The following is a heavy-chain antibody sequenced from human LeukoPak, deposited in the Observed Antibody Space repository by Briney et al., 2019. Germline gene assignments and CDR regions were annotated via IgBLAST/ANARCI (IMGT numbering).Heavy chain of an antibody. V-gene: IGHV3-23*01. J-gene: IGHJ4*02. D-gene: IGHD3-22*01. CDR2: ISGSGGST. Sequence: PGGSLRLSCAASGFNFSSYAMSWVRQAPGKGLEWVSAISGSGGSTYYADSVKGRFTISRDNSKNTLYLQMNSLRAEDTAVYYCAKVGSGYYQYYFDYWGQGTLVTVSS. CDR3: AKVGSGYYQYYFDY. CDR1: GFNFSSYA.